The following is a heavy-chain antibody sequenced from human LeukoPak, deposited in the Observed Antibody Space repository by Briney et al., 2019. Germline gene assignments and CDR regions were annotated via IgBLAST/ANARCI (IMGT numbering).Heavy chain of an antibody. Sequence: SQTLSLTCTVPGGSISSGNCYWSWIRQPAGKGLEWAGHIYTGGSNNYNPSLKSRVTISVDTSKNQFSLNLRSMTAADPAVYYCARDSLYNFWSGYYHTTYYFDYWGPGTLVTVSS. V-gene: IGHV4-61*09. J-gene: IGHJ4*02. D-gene: IGHD3-3*01. CDR3: ARDSLYNFWSGYYHTTYYFDY. CDR1: GGSISSGNCY. CDR2: IYTGGSN.